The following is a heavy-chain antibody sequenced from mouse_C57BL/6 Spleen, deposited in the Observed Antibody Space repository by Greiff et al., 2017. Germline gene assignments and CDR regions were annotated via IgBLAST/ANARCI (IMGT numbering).Heavy chain of an antibody. CDR1: GYTFTDYY. J-gene: IGHJ4*01. V-gene: IGHV1-76*01. CDR3: ARDEDYAMDY. CDR2: IYPGSGNT. Sequence: VKLQQSGAELVRPGASVKLSCKASGYTFTDYYINWVKQRPGQGLEWIARIYPGSGNTYYNEKFKGKATLTAEKSSSTAYMQLSSLTSEDSAVYFCARDEDYAMDYWGQGTSVTVSS.